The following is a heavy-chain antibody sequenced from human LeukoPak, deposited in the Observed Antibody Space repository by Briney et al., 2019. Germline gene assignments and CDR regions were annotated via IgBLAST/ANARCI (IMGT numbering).Heavy chain of an antibody. CDR2: SYYSGST. CDR1: GGSISSSSYS. Sequence: PSETLSLTCTVSGGSISSSSYSWGWVRQPPGKGLEWIGSSYYSGSTYYNPSLKSRVTISVDTSKSQFSLKLSSVTAADTAVYYCARRAHRGATLLRETNWFDPWGQGTLVTVSS. J-gene: IGHJ5*02. V-gene: IGHV4-39*01. D-gene: IGHD2-15*01. CDR3: ARRAHRGATLLRETNWFDP.